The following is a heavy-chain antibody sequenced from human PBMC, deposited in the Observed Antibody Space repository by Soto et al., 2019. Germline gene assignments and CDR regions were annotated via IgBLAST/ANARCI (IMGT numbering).Heavy chain of an antibody. V-gene: IGHV1-69*06. D-gene: IGHD5-18*01. J-gene: IGHJ6*02. CDR1: GGTFSSYA. CDR2: IIPIFGTA. Sequence: SVKVSCKASGGTFSSYAISWVRRAPGQGLEWMGGIIPIFGTANYAQKFQGRVTITADKSTSTAYMELSSLRSEDTAVYYCARRPGYSYGYYYYGMDVWGQGTTVTVSS. CDR3: ARRPGYSYGYYYYGMDV.